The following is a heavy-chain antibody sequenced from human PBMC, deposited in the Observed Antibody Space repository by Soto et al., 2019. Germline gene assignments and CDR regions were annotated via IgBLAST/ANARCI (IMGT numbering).Heavy chain of an antibody. CDR3: ATVSRRYFDWLLDY. CDR1: GYTLTELS. V-gene: IGHV1-24*01. CDR2: FDPEDGET. Sequence: QVQLVQSGAEVKKPGASVKVSCKVSGYTLTELSMHWVRQAPGKGLEWMGGFDPEDGETIYAQKFQGRVTMTEDTATDPAYMELSSLRSEDTAVYYCATVSRRYFDWLLDYWGQGTLVTVSS. J-gene: IGHJ4*02. D-gene: IGHD3-9*01.